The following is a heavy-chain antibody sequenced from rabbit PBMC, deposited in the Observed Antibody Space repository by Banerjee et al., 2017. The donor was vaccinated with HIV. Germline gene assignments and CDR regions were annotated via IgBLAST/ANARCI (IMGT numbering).Heavy chain of an antibody. D-gene: IGHD1-1*01. V-gene: IGHV1S40*01. CDR3: ARDLVGVIGWNFYL. CDR2: INAATGRP. Sequence: QSLEESGGGLVKPKGSLTLTCKASGFSFGDRDVMCWVRQAPGKGLEWIACINAATGRPVYATWAKGRFTISRTSSTTVTLQMTSLTAADRAAYFCARDLVGVIGWNFYLWGPGTLVTVS. CDR1: GFSFGDRDV. J-gene: IGHJ4*01.